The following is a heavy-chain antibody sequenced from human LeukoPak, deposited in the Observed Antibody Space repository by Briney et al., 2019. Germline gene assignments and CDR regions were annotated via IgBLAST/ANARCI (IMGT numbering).Heavy chain of an antibody. J-gene: IGHJ4*02. V-gene: IGHV5-51*01. CDR2: IYPGDSDT. Sequence: GESLQISCEGSGSSFTSYWIGWVRRLPGKRLEWLGIIYPGDSDTRYSPSFQGQVTISVDKSIGTAYLQWSSLKASDTAMYYCARRGQVGGWYAFDYWGQGTLVTVSS. CDR1: GSSFTSYW. CDR3: ARRGQVGGWYAFDY. D-gene: IGHD6-19*01.